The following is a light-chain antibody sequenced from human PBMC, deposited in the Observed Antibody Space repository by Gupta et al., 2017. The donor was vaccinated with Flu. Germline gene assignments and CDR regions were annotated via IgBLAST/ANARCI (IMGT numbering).Light chain of an antibody. Sequence: QSAPTQPRSVSGSPGKSVTISCPGSSNDVGGSNRVSWYQQRPGKAPKLILYDVTERPSGVPDRFSGSKSGNTASLTISGLQADDEADYYCSSHAGRVTWVFGTGTTVTVL. CDR3: SSHAGRVTWV. CDR1: SNDVGGSNR. V-gene: IGLV2-11*01. CDR2: DVT. J-gene: IGLJ1*01.